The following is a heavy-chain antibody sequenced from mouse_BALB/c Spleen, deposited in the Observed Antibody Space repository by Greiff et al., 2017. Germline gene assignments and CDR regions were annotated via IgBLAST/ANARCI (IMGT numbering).Heavy chain of an antibody. CDR3: ARSSLYFDY. J-gene: IGHJ2*01. V-gene: IGHV5-9-4*01. Sequence: EVQRVESGGGLVKPGGSLKLSCAASGFTFSSYAMSWVRQSPEKRLEWVAEISSGGSYTYYPDTVTGRFTISRDNAKNTLYLEMSSLRSEDTAMYYCARSSLYFDYWGQGTTLTVSS. CDR2: ISSGGSYT. CDR1: GFTFSSYA.